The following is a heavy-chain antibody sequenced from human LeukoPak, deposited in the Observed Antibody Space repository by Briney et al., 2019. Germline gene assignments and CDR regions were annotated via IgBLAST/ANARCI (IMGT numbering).Heavy chain of an antibody. Sequence: GGSLRLSCAASRFTFSSYSMNSVRQALEEGLEWVSSISSSSSYIYYADSVKGRFTISRDNAKNSLYLQMNSLRAEDTAVYYCARVESSSSPNWGQGTLVTVSS. CDR3: ARVESSSSPN. D-gene: IGHD6-13*01. V-gene: IGHV3-21*01. CDR1: RFTFSSYS. J-gene: IGHJ4*02. CDR2: ISSSSSYI.